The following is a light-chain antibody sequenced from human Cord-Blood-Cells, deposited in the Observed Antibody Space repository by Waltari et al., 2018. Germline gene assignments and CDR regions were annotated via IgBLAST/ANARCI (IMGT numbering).Light chain of an antibody. CDR3: QQYGSSLIT. CDR2: GAS. Sequence: DIVLTQSPGTLSSSPGERATLSCRASQSVSSSYLAWYQQKPGQAPRLLIYGASSRATGIPDRFSGSGSGTDFTLTISRLEPEDFAVYYCQQYGSSLITFGQGTRLEIK. CDR1: QSVSSSY. V-gene: IGKV3-20*01. J-gene: IGKJ5*01.